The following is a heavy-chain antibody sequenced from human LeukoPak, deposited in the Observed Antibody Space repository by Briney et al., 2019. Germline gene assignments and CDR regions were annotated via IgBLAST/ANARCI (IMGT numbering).Heavy chain of an antibody. V-gene: IGHV3-64D*09. Sequence: GGSLRLSCSASGLTFSAYAMHCVRQAPGKGLEYVSAISSNGDNTYYADSMKGRFTISRDNSKNTLYLQMSSLRAEDTAVYYCVRDNYGMDVWGQGTTVTVSS. J-gene: IGHJ6*02. CDR2: ISSNGDNT. CDR1: GLTFSAYA. CDR3: VRDNYGMDV.